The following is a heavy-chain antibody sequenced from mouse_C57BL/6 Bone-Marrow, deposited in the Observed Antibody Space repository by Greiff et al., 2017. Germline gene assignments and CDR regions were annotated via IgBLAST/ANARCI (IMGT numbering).Heavy chain of an antibody. CDR2: ICPGGGDT. V-gene: IGHV1-80*01. CDR3: ARGLTGTDFDD. Sequence: QVQLMESGAGLVKPGASVKLSCTASGYAFSSYSMHWVQQRPGKGLEWIGQICPGGGDTDYNGKVKGKARLTTDKSSSTDYMQLSSMTSEDSAADFCARGLTGTDFDDWGQGTTLTVSS. J-gene: IGHJ2*01. D-gene: IGHD4-1*01. CDR1: GYAFSSYS.